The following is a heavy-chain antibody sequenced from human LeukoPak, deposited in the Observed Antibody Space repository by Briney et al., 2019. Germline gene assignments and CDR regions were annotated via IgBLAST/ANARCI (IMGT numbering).Heavy chain of an antibody. CDR1: GFTFSSDA. Sequence: GGSLRLSCAASGFTFSSDAMSWVRQAPGKGPEWVSGISGSGGSTYYADSVKGRFTISRDNSKNTLYVQMNSLRAEDTAVYYCAKGGRGNYGFDYWGQGTLVTVSS. V-gene: IGHV3-23*01. CDR3: AKGGRGNYGFDY. J-gene: IGHJ4*02. D-gene: IGHD3-10*01. CDR2: ISGSGGST.